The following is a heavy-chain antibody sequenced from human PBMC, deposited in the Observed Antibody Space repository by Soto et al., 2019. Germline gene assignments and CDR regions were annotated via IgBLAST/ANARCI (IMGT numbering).Heavy chain of an antibody. CDR3: ARERIVGVLYFDY. Sequence: PGGSLRLSCAASGFTFSSYGMHWVRQAPGKGLEWVAVIWYDGSNKYYADSVKGRFTISRDNSKNTLYLQMNSLRAEDTAVYYCARERIVGVLYFDYWGQGTLVTVSS. V-gene: IGHV3-33*01. CDR2: IWYDGSNK. CDR1: GFTFSSYG. J-gene: IGHJ4*02. D-gene: IGHD1-26*01.